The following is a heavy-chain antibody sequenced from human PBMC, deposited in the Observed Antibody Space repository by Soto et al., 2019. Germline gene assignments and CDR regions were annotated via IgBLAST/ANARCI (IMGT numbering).Heavy chain of an antibody. D-gene: IGHD2-21*02. Sequence: EVQLVESGGGLVQPGGSLRLSCAAYGFTVSSNYMSWVRQAPGQGLEWVSVIYSGGSTYYADSVKGRFTISRDNSKNTLYLQMNSLRAEDTAVYYCASHYCGGDCDAEYFQHWGQGTLVTVSS. V-gene: IGHV3-66*04. CDR3: ASHYCGGDCDAEYFQH. CDR1: GFTVSSNY. J-gene: IGHJ1*01. CDR2: IYSGGST.